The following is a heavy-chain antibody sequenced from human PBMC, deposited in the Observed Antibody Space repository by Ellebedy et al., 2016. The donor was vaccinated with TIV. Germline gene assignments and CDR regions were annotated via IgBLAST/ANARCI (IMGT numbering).Heavy chain of an antibody. D-gene: IGHD6-6*01. CDR3: AKADTSSSGWGY. CDR2: SYFRGHT. CDR1: GGFISGGNSY. V-gene: IGHV4-31*03. J-gene: IGHJ4*02. Sequence: SETLSLTXTVSGGFISGGNSYRTWFRQHPGKGLEWIGYSYFRGHTFYNPSFKSRTTISVDPSKNQFFLRLTSVSAADTAIYYCAKADTSSSGWGYWGQGTVVTVSS.